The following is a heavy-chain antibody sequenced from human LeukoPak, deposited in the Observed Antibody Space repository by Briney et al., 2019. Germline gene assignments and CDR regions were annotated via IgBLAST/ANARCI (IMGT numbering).Heavy chain of an antibody. Sequence: SETLSLTCTVSGGSISSGDYYWSWIRQPPGKGLEWIGYIYYSGSTYYNPSLKSRVTISVDTSKNQFSLKLSSVTTADTAVYYCARDHLYRFDPWGQGTLVTVSS. D-gene: IGHD2-2*01. V-gene: IGHV4-30-4*01. CDR2: IYYSGST. CDR1: GGSISSGDYY. J-gene: IGHJ5*02. CDR3: ARDHLYRFDP.